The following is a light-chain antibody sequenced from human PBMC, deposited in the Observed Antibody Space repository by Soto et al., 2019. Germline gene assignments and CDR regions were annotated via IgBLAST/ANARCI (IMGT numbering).Light chain of an antibody. CDR2: NNN. CDR1: SSNIGSNT. CDR3: AAWDDSLKGYV. Sequence: QSVLTQPPSASGTPGQRATISCSGSSSNIGSNTVNWYQQLPGTAPKVLIYNNNERPSGVPDRFSGSKSGTSASLAISGLQSEDEADYYCAAWDDSLKGYVFGTATKLTVL. J-gene: IGLJ1*01. V-gene: IGLV1-44*01.